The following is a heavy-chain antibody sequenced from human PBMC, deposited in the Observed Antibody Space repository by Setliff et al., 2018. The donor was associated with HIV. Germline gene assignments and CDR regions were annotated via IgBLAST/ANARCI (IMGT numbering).Heavy chain of an antibody. Sequence: ASVKVSCKASGYSFINYAINWVRQVPGQGVEWMGWISSNTGNPTYAQDFTGRFVFSLDTSVNTAYLQITTLKAEDSAVYYCARANIYSDAFDIWGQGTMVTVSS. J-gene: IGHJ3*02. V-gene: IGHV7-4-1*02. CDR1: GYSFINYA. D-gene: IGHD2-21*01. CDR2: ISSNTGNP. CDR3: ARANIYSDAFDI.